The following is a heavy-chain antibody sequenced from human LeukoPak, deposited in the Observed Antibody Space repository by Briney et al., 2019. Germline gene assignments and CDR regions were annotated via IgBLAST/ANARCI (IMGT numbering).Heavy chain of an antibody. J-gene: IGHJ4*02. CDR3: ARREVAEFDY. Sequence: GGSLRLSCAASGFTFDDYGMNWVRQAPGKGLEWVSGINWNGGSTAYAVSVKGRFTISRDNAKNSLYLQMNSLRAEDTAVYYCARREVAEFDYWGQGTLVTVSS. CDR1: GFTFDDYG. V-gene: IGHV3-20*04. CDR2: INWNGGST. D-gene: IGHD6-19*01.